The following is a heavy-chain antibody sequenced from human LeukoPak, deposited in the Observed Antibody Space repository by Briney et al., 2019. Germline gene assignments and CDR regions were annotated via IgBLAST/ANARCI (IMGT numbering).Heavy chain of an antibody. CDR2: ISSSSSYI. J-gene: IGHJ4*02. CDR1: GFTFSSYS. CDR3: ARDAASGSSWLPKPDY. Sequence: GGSLRLSCAASGFTFSSYSMNWVRQAPGKGLEWVSSISSSSSYIYYADSVKGRFTISRDNAKNSLYLQMNSLRAEDTAVHYCARDAASGSSWLPKPDYWGQGNLGTVSS. D-gene: IGHD6-13*01. V-gene: IGHV3-21*01.